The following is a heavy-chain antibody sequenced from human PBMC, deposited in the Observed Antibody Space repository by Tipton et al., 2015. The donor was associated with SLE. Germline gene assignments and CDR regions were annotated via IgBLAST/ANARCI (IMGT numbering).Heavy chain of an antibody. CDR2: IYTSGST. V-gene: IGHV4-4*07. CDR1: GGSISSYY. J-gene: IGHJ4*02. CDR3: ARSVVPAARGSYFDY. Sequence: TLSLTCTVSGGSISSYYWSWIRQPAGKGLEWIGRIYTSGSTNYNPSLKSRVTMSVDTSKNQFSLKLSSVTAADTAVYYCARSVVPAARGSYFDYWGQGTLVTVSS. D-gene: IGHD2-2*01.